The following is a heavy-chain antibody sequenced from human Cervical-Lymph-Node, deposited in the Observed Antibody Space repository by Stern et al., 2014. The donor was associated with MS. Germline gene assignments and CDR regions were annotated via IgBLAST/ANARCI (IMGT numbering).Heavy chain of an antibody. Sequence: EVQLVESGAEVKKPGESLKISCKGSGYSFSSYWLGWGRQMPGKGLEGMGIIYPGDSDTRYSPSFQGQVTISIDKSISTAYLQWSSLEASDTAMYYCATGSDGYNFDYWGQGTLVTVSS. D-gene: IGHD5-24*01. CDR3: ATGSDGYNFDY. V-gene: IGHV5-51*01. J-gene: IGHJ4*02. CDR1: GYSFSSYW. CDR2: IYPGDSDT.